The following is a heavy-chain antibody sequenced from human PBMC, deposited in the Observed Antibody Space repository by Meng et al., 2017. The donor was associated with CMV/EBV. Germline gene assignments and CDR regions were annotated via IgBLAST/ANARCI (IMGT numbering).Heavy chain of an antibody. CDR2: IYYSGST. D-gene: IGHD3-22*01. CDR3: ARQGYYYDIGWFDP. V-gene: IGHV4-39*01. CDR1: GGSISSSSYY. J-gene: IGHJ5*02. Sequence: SETLSLTCTVSGGSISSSSYYWGWIRQPPGKGLEWIGSIYYSGSTYYNPSLKSRVTISVDTSKNQSSLKLSSVTAADTAVYYCARQGYYYDIGWFDPWGQGTLVTVSS.